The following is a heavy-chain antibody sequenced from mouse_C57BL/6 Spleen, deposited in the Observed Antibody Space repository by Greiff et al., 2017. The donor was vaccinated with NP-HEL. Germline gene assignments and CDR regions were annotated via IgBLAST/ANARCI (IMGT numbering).Heavy chain of an antibody. J-gene: IGHJ4*01. Sequence: QVQLQQPGAELVRPGTSVKLSCKASGYTFTSYWMHWVKQRPGQGLEWIGVIDPSDSYTNYNQKFKGKATLTVDTSSSTAYMQLSSLTSEDSAVYYCADIGNYDYAMDYWGQGTSVTVSS. CDR1: GYTFTSYW. CDR3: ADIGNYDYAMDY. CDR2: IDPSDSYT. V-gene: IGHV1-59*01. D-gene: IGHD2-1*01.